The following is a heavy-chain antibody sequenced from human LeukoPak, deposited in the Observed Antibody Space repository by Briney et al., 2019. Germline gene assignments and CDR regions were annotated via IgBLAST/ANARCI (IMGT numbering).Heavy chain of an antibody. CDR2: IYYSGGT. J-gene: IGHJ4*02. CDR3: ARGDYGDFVY. Sequence: SETLSLTCTVSGGSISSYYWSWIRQFPGKGLEWIGYIYYSGGTNYNPSLNSRVTISLDTSKTQFSLKLRSVTAADTAVFYCARGDYGDFVYWGQGTLVTVSS. D-gene: IGHD4-17*01. CDR1: GGSISSYY. V-gene: IGHV4-59*01.